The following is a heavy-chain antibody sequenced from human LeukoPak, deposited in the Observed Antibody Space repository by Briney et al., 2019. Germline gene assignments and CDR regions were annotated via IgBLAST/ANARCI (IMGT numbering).Heavy chain of an antibody. Sequence: GGSLRLSCAASGFTFSDYYMSWIRQAPGKGLEWVSYISSSGSTIYYADSVKGRFTISRDNAKNSLYLQMNSLRAEDTAVYYCASGTPNYYYYYYMDVWGKGTTVTVSS. J-gene: IGHJ6*03. CDR1: GFTFSDYY. CDR2: ISSSGSTI. V-gene: IGHV3-11*04. CDR3: ASGTPNYYYYYYMDV. D-gene: IGHD6-13*01.